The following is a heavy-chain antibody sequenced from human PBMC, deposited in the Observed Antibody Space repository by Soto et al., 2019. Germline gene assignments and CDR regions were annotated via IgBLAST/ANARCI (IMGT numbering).Heavy chain of an antibody. J-gene: IGHJ4*02. V-gene: IGHV2-5*02. Sequence: QITLKESGPTLVKPTQTLTLTCTFSGFSLSTSGVGVGWIRQPPGKALEWLALIYLDDDNRYSPSLKSRLTITKDTTKNQVVLTMTNMDPVDTATYYCAHRLRRRDGYTLGYWGQGTLVTVSS. D-gene: IGHD5-12*01. CDR1: GFSLSTSGVG. CDR2: IYLDDDN. CDR3: AHRLRRRDGYTLGY.